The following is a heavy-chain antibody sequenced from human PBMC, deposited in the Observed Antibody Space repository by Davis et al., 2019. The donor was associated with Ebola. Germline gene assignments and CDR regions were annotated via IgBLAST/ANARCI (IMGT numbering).Heavy chain of an antibody. V-gene: IGHV3-30*18. D-gene: IGHD6-13*01. J-gene: IGHJ4*02. CDR1: GFTFSSYG. Sequence: GGSLRLSCVVSGFTFSSYGMHWVRQAPGKGLEWVAVISYDGSNKYYADSVKGRFTISRDNSKNTLYLQMNSLRAEDTAVYYCAKDQVAAAAPLGYWGQGTLVTVSS. CDR3: AKDQVAAAAPLGY. CDR2: ISYDGSNK.